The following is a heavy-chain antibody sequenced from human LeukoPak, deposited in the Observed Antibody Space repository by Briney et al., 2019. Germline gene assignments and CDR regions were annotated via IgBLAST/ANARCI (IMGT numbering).Heavy chain of an antibody. CDR2: IYYSGST. V-gene: IGHV4-39*01. CDR3: ARQMVRGANPYFDY. Sequence: SETLSLTCTVSGGSISSSSYYWGWIRQPPGKGLEWFGSIYYSGSTYYNPSLKSRVTISVDTSKNQFSLKLSSVTAADTAVYYCARQMVRGANPYFDYWGQGTLVTVSS. CDR1: GGSISSSSYY. J-gene: IGHJ4*02. D-gene: IGHD3-10*01.